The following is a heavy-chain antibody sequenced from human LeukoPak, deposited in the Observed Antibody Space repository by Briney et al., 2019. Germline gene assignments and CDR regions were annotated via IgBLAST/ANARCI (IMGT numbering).Heavy chain of an antibody. CDR1: GYSSSSYW. V-gene: IGHV5-51*01. J-gene: IGHJ4*02. D-gene: IGHD5-24*01. Sequence: GESLKISCKCLGYSSSSYWNAWVRPRPGKGLEWMGIIYPGGSETRYDPSFQGQVTISADSSTSTAYLQWSSLRASDTAMYYCARASRDGYNQNFDHWGQGTLVTVSS. CDR3: ARASRDGYNQNFDH. CDR2: IYPGGSET.